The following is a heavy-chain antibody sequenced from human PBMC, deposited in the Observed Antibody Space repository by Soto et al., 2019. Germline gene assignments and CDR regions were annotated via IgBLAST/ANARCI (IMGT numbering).Heavy chain of an antibody. J-gene: IGHJ3*02. CDR1: GGSISSSNW. V-gene: IGHV4-4*02. D-gene: IGHD5-12*01. CDR2: IYHSGST. CDR3: ARDRYYSVATSLGAYDI. Sequence: SETLSLTCAVSGGSISSSNWWSWVRQPPGKGLEWIGEIYHSGSTNYNPFLKSRVTISVDKSKNQFSLKLSSVTAADTAVYYCARDRYYSVATSLGAYDIWGQGTMVTVSS.